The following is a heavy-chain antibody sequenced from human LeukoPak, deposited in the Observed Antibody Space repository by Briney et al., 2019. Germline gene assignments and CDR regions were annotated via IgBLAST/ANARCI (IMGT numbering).Heavy chain of an antibody. V-gene: IGHV3-30*02. D-gene: IGHD3-10*01. CDR2: IRYDGSNK. Sequence: PGGSLRLSCAASGFTFSSYGMHWVRQAPGKGLEWVAFIRYDGSNKYYADSVKGRFTISRDNSKYTLYLQMNSLRAEDTAVYYCAVTMVRGGPTYYYYYGMDVWGQGTTVTVSS. CDR1: GFTFSSYG. CDR3: AVTMVRGGPTYYYYYGMDV. J-gene: IGHJ6*02.